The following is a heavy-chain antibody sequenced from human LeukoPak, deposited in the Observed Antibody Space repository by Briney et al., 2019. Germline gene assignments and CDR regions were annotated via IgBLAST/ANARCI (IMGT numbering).Heavy chain of an antibody. J-gene: IGHJ5*02. CDR3: ARDQGNGCFDP. D-gene: IGHD1-1*01. CDR1: GFTFNTCW. V-gene: IGHV3-7*01. Sequence: PGGSLRLSCAASGFTFNTCWMNWVRQAPGERLEWVASMNQDGTEKYYVDSVKGRFTVSRDNAKNSLYLQMDSLRAEDTAVYYCARDQGNGCFDPWGQGSLVTVSS. CDR2: MNQDGTEK.